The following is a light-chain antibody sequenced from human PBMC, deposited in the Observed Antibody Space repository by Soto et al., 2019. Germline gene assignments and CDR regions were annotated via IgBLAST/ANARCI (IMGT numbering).Light chain of an antibody. J-gene: IGKJ2*03. V-gene: IGKV3-15*01. CDR3: QQYYDWYS. CDR1: QSVNNR. Sequence: VVLTQSPATLSVSPGDRATLSCRASQSVNNRLAWYQQKPGQAPRLLIYGASTRATGIPARFSGSGSGTEFTLTISSLQSEEFAVYYCQQYYDWYSFGQGTKLDI. CDR2: GAS.